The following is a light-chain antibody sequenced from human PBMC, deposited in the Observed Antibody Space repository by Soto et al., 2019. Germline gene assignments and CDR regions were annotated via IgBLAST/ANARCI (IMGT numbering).Light chain of an antibody. CDR2: DVA. CDR1: SSDVGGSNF. J-gene: IGLJ1*01. V-gene: IGLV2-14*03. CDR3: VSYTSSTTYV. Sequence: QSALTQPASVSDSPGQSITISCTGTSSDVGGSNFVSWYQQHPGKPPKLIIYDVANRPSGVSNRFSGPKSGSTASLIISRLQTEDEADYYRVSYTSSTTYVFGTGTKLTVL.